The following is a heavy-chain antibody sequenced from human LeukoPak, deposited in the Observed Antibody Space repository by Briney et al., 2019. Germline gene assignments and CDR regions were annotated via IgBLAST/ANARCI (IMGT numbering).Heavy chain of an antibody. CDR3: ARGTSIAVAGIGWFDP. J-gene: IGHJ5*02. V-gene: IGHV1-3*01. CDR1: GYTFTSYA. D-gene: IGHD6-19*01. Sequence: PGASVTVSCKASGYTFTSYAMHWVRQAPGQRLEWMGWINAGNGNTKYSQKFQGRVTITRDTSASTAYMGLSSLRSEDTAVYYCARGTSIAVAGIGWFDPWGQGTLVTVSS. CDR2: INAGNGNT.